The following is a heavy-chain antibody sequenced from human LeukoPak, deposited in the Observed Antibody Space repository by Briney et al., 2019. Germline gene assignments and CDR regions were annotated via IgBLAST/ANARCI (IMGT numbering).Heavy chain of an antibody. D-gene: IGHD5/OR15-5a*01. CDR1: GGSISSGSYY. CDR3: ARDFYEASIPPYYGMDV. V-gene: IGHV4-39*07. Sequence: PSETLSLTCTVSGGSISSGSYYWSWIRQPPGKGLEWIGSIYYSGSTYYNPSLKSRVTISVDTSKNQFSLKLSSVTAADTAVYYCARDFYEASIPPYYGMDVWGQGTTVTVSS. CDR2: IYYSGST. J-gene: IGHJ6*02.